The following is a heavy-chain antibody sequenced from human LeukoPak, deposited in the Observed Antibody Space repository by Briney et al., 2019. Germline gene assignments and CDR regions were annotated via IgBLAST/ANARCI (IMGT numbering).Heavy chain of an antibody. J-gene: IGHJ4*02. Sequence: SETLSLTCTVSGYSISSGYYWGWIWQPPGKGLEWIGSIYHSGSTYYNPSLKSRVTISVDTSKNQFSLKLSSVTAADTAVYYCARGNYYDSSGYFGSYYFDYWGQGTLVTVSS. D-gene: IGHD3-22*01. CDR1: GYSISSGYY. V-gene: IGHV4-38-2*02. CDR3: ARGNYYDSSGYFGSYYFDY. CDR2: IYHSGST.